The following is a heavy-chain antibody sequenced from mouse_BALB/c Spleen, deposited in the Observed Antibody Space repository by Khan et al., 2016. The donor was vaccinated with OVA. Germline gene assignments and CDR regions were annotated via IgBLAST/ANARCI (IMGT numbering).Heavy chain of an antibody. V-gene: IGHV5-6*01. CDR2: ISSGGSYT. D-gene: IGHD1-1*01. J-gene: IGHJ3*01. CDR3: ARPAFYYGRGGFTY. Sequence: EVELVESGGDLVKPEGSLKLSCAASGFTFSTYGMSWVRQTPDKRLEWVATISSGGSYTYYPDSVQGRFTISRDNAKNTLYLQMSSLKSEDTAMFYCARPAFYYGRGGFTYWGQGTLVTVAA. CDR1: GFTFSTYG.